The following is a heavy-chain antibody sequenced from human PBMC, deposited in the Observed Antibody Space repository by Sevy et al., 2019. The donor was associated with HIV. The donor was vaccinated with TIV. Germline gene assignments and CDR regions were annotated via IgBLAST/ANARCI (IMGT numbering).Heavy chain of an antibody. J-gene: IGHJ4*02. CDR1: GFGFSTYW. CDR2: VNQDGTER. CDR3: EREGLGGFSYSLDC. Sequence: GGSLRLSCAASGFGFSTYWMTWVRRAPAKGLEWVATVNQDGTERYYVDSVKGRFTISRDNTKTSLFLQMNSLSAEDTGVYYCEREGLGGFSYSLDCWGQGTLVTVSS. V-gene: IGHV3-7*01. D-gene: IGHD3-16*01.